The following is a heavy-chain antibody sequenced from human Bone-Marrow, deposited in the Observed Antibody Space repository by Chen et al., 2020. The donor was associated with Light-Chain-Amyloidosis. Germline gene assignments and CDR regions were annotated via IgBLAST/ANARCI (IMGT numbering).Heavy chain of an antibody. V-gene: IGHV4-34*01. Sequence: QVQLQQWGAGLLKPSETLSLTCAVYGGSFSAYYWSWVRQPPGKGLEWIGEVTHTGSTSYNPSVERRVTMSFDISKNQFSLKLTSVTAADTAVYYCARNGHYSIDSWGQGTLVTVSS. J-gene: IGHJ4*02. CDR3: ARNGHYSIDS. CDR2: VTHTGST. D-gene: IGHD2-15*01. CDR1: GGSFSAYY.